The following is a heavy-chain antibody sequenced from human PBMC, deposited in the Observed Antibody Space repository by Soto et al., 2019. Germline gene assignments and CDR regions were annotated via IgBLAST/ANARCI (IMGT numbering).Heavy chain of an antibody. CDR3: ARAAGDIVVVPAADFDY. CDR2: MNPNSGNT. D-gene: IGHD2-2*01. J-gene: IGHJ4*02. Sequence: QVQLVQSGAEVKKPGASVKVSCKASGYTFTSYDINWVRQATGQGLEWMGWMNPNSGNTGYAQKFQGRVTMTRNTSISTAYMELSSLRSRDTAVYYCARAAGDIVVVPAADFDYWGQGTLVTVSS. V-gene: IGHV1-8*01. CDR1: GYTFTSYD.